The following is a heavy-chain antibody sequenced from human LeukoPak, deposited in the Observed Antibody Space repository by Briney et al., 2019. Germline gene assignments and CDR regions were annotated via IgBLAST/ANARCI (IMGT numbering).Heavy chain of an antibody. CDR1: GFTFDDYA. D-gene: IGHD3-10*01. V-gene: IGHV3-9*01. J-gene: IGHJ4*02. Sequence: LPGGSLRLSCAASGFTFDDYAMHWVRQAPGKGLEWVSGISWNSGSIGYADSVKGRFTISRDNAKNSLYLQMNSLRADDTALYYCAKEEYGSGSYYNLFDYWGQGTLVTVSS. CDR3: AKEEYGSGSYYNLFDY. CDR2: ISWNSGSI.